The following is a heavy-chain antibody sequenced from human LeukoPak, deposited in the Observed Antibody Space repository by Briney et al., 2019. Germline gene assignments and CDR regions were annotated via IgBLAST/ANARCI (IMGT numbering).Heavy chain of an antibody. CDR1: GFTFNMYW. J-gene: IGHJ4*01. V-gene: IGHV3-7*01. Sequence: GGSLRLSCAASGFTFNMYWMTWVRQAPGKGRESVAYINKEGSETYYVHSVTGRFTVSRDNAKNSLYLQMNSLRAEDSAVYYCARDARYGGSSDYWGHGTLVTVSS. D-gene: IGHD4-23*01. CDR2: INKEGSET. CDR3: ARDARYGGSSDY.